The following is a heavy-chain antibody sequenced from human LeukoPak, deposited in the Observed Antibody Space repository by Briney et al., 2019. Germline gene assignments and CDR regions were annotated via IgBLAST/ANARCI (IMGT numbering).Heavy chain of an antibody. J-gene: IGHJ4*02. V-gene: IGHV3-11*01. Sequence: GGSLRLSCAASGFTFSDYYMSWIRQAPGKGLEWVSYISSSGSTICYADSVKGRFTISRDNAKNSLYLQMNSLRAEDTAVYYCARVVGQRITMVRGVGYWGQGTLATVSS. D-gene: IGHD3-10*01. CDR1: GFTFSDYY. CDR2: ISSSGSTI. CDR3: ARVVGQRITMVRGVGY.